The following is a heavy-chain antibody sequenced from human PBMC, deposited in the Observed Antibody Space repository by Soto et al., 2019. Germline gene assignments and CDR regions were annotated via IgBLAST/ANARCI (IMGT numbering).Heavy chain of an antibody. CDR3: AKDPKHYYGSGSYYNYFDY. CDR2: ISGRGGST. V-gene: IGHV3-23*01. Sequence: GGSLRLSCAASGFTFSSYAMSWVRQAPGKGLEWVSAISGRGGSTYYADSVKGRFTITRDNSKNTLYLQMNSLRAEDTAVYYCAKDPKHYYGSGSYYNYFDYWGQGTLVTVSS. CDR1: GFTFSSYA. D-gene: IGHD3-10*01. J-gene: IGHJ4*02.